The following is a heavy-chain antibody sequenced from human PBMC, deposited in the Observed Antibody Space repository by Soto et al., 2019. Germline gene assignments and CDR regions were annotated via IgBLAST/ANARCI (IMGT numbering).Heavy chain of an antibody. CDR2: IYYSGST. V-gene: IGHV4-39*01. CDR1: GGSISSSSYY. D-gene: IGHD2-15*01. J-gene: IGHJ4*02. CDR3: ASCTYSCTGRDGYTY. Sequence: KPSETLSLTCTVSGGSISSSSYYWGWIRQPPGKGLEWIGSIYYSGSTYYNPSLKSRVTISVDTSKNQFSLKLSSVTAADTAVYYCASCTYSCTGRDGYTYWGQGTLVTVSS.